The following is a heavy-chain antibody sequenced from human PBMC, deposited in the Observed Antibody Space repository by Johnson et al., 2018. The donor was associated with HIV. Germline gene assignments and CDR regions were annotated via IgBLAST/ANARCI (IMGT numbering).Heavy chain of an antibody. J-gene: IGHJ3*02. CDR3: AREAAADAFDI. Sequence: VQLVESGGGLVQPGGSLRLSCAASGFTFSSYWLHWVRQAPGQGLGWVSRIKSDGSRTSYADSVERRFTISRDNAKNTLYLQMNSLRVEYTAVYYCAREAAADAFDIWGQGKMVTVSS. V-gene: IGHV3-74*01. CDR2: IKSDGSRT. D-gene: IGHD6-13*01. CDR1: GFTFSSYW.